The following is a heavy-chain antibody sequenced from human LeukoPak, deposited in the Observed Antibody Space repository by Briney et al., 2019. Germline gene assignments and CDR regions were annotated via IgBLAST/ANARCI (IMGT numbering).Heavy chain of an antibody. CDR3: ARGRPSIAAAVGAFDI. CDR1: GGSISSYY. CDR2: IYTSGST. V-gene: IGHV4-4*07. Sequence: SGTLSLTCTVSGGSISSYYWSWIRQPAGKGLEWIGRIYTSGSTNYNPSLKSRVTMSVDTSKNQFSLKLSSVTAADTAVYYCARGRPSIAAAVGAFDIWGQGTMVTVSS. J-gene: IGHJ3*02. D-gene: IGHD6-13*01.